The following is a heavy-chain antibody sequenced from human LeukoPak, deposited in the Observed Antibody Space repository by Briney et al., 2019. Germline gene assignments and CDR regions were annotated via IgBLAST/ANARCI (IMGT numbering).Heavy chain of an antibody. CDR1: GFTFSRYW. Sequence: GGSLRLSCAASGFTFSRYWMSWVRQAPGKGLEWVATIKKDGLEKYYVDSVKGRFTISRDNSKNTLYLQMNSLRAEDTAVYYCAKVEGYSYGAFDYWGQGTLVTVSS. D-gene: IGHD5-18*01. CDR2: IKKDGLEK. CDR3: AKVEGYSYGAFDY. V-gene: IGHV3-7*03. J-gene: IGHJ4*02.